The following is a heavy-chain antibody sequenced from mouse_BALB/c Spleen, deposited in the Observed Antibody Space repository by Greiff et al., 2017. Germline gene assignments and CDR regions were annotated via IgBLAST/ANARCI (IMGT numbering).Heavy chain of an antibody. CDR3: ARGGPWFAY. V-gene: IGHV2-9*02. Sequence: VQLQESGPGLVAPSQSLSITWTVSGFSLTSYGVHWVRQPPGKGLEWLGVIWAGGSTNYNSALMSRLSISKDNSKSQVFLKMNSLQTDDTAMYYCARGGPWFAYWGQGTLVTVSA. CDR2: IWAGGST. J-gene: IGHJ3*01. D-gene: IGHD3-3*01. CDR1: GFSLTSYG.